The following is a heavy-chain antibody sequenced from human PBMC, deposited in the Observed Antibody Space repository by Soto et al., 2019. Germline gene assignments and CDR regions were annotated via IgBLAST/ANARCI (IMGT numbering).Heavy chain of an antibody. CDR2: IYHSGST. CDR3: ARKVVVVPAANGWFDP. V-gene: IGHV4-59*01. Sequence: SETLSLTCTVSGGSISSYYWSWIRQPPGKGLEWIGYIYHSGSTNYNPSLKSRVTISVDTSKNQFSLKLSSVTAADTAVYYCARKVVVVPAANGWFDPWGQGTLVTVSS. J-gene: IGHJ5*02. D-gene: IGHD2-2*01. CDR1: GGSISSYY.